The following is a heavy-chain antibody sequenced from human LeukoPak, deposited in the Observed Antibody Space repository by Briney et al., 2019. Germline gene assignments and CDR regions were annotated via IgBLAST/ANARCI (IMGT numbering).Heavy chain of an antibody. Sequence: SETLSLTCTVSGGSITSSTYYWGWIRQPPGKGLEWIGSIYYSGSTYYNPSLKSRVTISVDTSKNQFSLKLSSVTAADTAVYYCARERIDSSGYSVGDAFDIWGQGTMVTVSS. CDR1: GGSITSSTYY. V-gene: IGHV4-39*07. CDR2: IYYSGST. J-gene: IGHJ3*02. CDR3: ARERIDSSGYSVGDAFDI. D-gene: IGHD3-22*01.